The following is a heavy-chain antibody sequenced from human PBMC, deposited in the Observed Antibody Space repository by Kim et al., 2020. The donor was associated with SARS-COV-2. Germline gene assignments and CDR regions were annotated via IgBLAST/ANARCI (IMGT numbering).Heavy chain of an antibody. V-gene: IGHV4-61*02. CDR3: AREASSSGDYDYFDY. CDR1: GGSISSGSYY. CDR2: IYTSGST. J-gene: IGHJ4*02. D-gene: IGHD3-22*01. Sequence: SETLSLTCTVSGGSISSGSYYWSWIRQPTGKGLEWIGRIYTSGSTNYNPSLKSRVTISVDTSKNQSSLKLSSVTAADTAVYYCAREASSSGDYDYFDYWGQGTLVTVSS.